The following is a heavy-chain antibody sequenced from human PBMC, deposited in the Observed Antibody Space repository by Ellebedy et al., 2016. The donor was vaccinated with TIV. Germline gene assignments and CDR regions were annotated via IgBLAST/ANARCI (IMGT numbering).Heavy chain of an antibody. CDR3: TKRAEGWGFFDY. CDR1: GFTFSAYV. J-gene: IGHJ4*02. D-gene: IGHD3-16*01. V-gene: IGHV3-23*01. CDR2: MSEYEGRT. Sequence: GESLKISCATSGFTFSAYVMAWVRQIPGKGLEWVSAMSEYEGRTFYADSVKGRFTISSDNSRDTLFLQMNSLRAEDTAVYYCTKRAEGWGFFDYWGQGILVTVSS.